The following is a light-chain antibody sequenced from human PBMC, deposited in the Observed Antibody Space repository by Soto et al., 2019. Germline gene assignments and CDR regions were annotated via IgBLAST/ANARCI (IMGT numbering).Light chain of an antibody. CDR3: SSYGGSNILLHV. Sequence: QSALTQPPSASGSPGQSLTISCAGTGSDVGAYKYVSWYQQHPGKAPKLIIYEVDKRPSGVPDRFSGSKSGNTASLTVSGLQAEDEADYYCSSYGGSNILLHVFGTGTKVTVL. CDR2: EVD. J-gene: IGLJ1*01. V-gene: IGLV2-8*01. CDR1: GSDVGAYKY.